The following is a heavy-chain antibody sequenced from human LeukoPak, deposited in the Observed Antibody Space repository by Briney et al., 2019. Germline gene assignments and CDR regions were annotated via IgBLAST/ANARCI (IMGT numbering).Heavy chain of an antibody. J-gene: IGHJ4*02. Sequence: SETLSLTCTVSGGSISSSSYYWGWIRQPPGKGLEWIGSIYYSGSTYYNPSLKSRVTISVDTSKNQFSLKLSSVTAADTAVYYCARRTFGELLTYFDYWGQGTLVTVSS. V-gene: IGHV4-39*01. D-gene: IGHD3-10*01. CDR1: GGSISSSSYY. CDR3: ARRTFGELLTYFDY. CDR2: IYYSGST.